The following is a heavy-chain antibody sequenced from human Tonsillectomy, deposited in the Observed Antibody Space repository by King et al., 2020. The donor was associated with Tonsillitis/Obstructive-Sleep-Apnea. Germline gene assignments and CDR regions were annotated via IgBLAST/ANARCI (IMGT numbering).Heavy chain of an antibody. CDR2: ISGSGGST. Sequence: VQLVESGGGLVQPGGSLRLSCAASGFTFSSYAMSWVRQAPGKGLEWVSAISGSGGSTYYADSVKGRFTISRDNSKNTLYLQVNSLRAADTAIYYCATLYCSGGSCHGAYYYYYMDVWGKGTTVTVSS. J-gene: IGHJ6*03. V-gene: IGHV3-23*04. D-gene: IGHD2-15*01. CDR1: GFTFSSYA. CDR3: ATLYCSGGSCHGAYYYYYMDV.